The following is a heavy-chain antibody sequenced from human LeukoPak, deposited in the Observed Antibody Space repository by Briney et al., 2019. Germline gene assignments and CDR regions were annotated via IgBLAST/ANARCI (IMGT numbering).Heavy chain of an antibody. CDR3: ARRQYSGYDFDF. V-gene: IGHV5-51*01. Sequence: GESLKISCKASGYIFTNYWIGWVRQMPGKGLEWMGIIYPRDSDTRYSPSFQGQVSVSADKSISTAYLQWNTLEASDTAMYYCARRQYSGYDFDFWGQGTLVTVSS. D-gene: IGHD5-12*01. CDR2: IYPRDSDT. J-gene: IGHJ4*02. CDR1: GYIFTNYW.